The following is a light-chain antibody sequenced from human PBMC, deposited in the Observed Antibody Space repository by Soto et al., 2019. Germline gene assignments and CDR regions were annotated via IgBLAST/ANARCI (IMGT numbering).Light chain of an antibody. CDR1: QSVSSN. CDR2: GIS. V-gene: IGKV3-15*01. Sequence: EIVMTQSPATLSVSPGERATLSCRASQSVSSNLAWYQQKPGQAPRLLLYGISTRATGIPARFSGSGSGTEFTLTISSLQSEDFAIYYCQQHNNWPLNFGGGTKVEIK. CDR3: QQHNNWPLN. J-gene: IGKJ4*01.